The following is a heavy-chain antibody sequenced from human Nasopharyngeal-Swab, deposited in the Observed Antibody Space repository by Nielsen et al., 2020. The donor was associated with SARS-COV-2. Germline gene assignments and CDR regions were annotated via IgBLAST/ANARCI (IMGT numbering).Heavy chain of an antibody. CDR1: GFTFSSYG. CDR3: ARDRIAVAGIIDY. V-gene: IGHV3-33*01. D-gene: IGHD6-19*01. Sequence: GESLKTSCAASGFTFSSYGMHWVRQAPGKGLEWVAVIWYDGSNKYYADSVKGRFTISRDNSKNTLYLQMNSLRAEDTAVYYCARDRIAVAGIIDYWGQGTLVTVSS. CDR2: IWYDGSNK. J-gene: IGHJ4*02.